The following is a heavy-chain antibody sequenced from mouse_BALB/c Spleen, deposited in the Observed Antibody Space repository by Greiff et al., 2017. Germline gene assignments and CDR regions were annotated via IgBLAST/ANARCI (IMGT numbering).Heavy chain of an antibody. CDR3: ARLDY. V-gene: IGHV2-9*02. J-gene: IGHJ4*01. CDR1: GFSLTSYG. Sequence: VMLVESGPGLVAPSQSLSITCTVSGFSLTSYGVHWVRQPPGKGLEWLGVIWAGGSTNYNSALMSRLSISKDNSKSQVFFKMNSLQADDTAIYYCARLDYWGQGTSVTVSS. CDR2: IWAGGST.